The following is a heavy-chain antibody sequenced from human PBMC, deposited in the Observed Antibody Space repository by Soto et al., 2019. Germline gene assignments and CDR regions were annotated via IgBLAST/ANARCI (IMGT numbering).Heavy chain of an antibody. CDR3: ARDNTDAYDI. V-gene: IGHV1-18*01. J-gene: IGHJ3*02. CDR2: IGTYPGNT. Sequence: QVQLVQSGAEVKKPGASVKVSCKASGYAFTSFGITWVRQAPGQGLEWMGWIGTYPGNTNYAQKLQGRVTMTRDTFTTTAHMELRSLTSDDTAVYYCARDNTDAYDIWGQGTMVTVSS. CDR1: GYAFTSFG.